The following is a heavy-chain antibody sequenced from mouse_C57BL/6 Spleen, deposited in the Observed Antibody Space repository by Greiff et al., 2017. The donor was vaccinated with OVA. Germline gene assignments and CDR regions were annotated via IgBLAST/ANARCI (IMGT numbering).Heavy chain of an antibody. D-gene: IGHD1-1*01. V-gene: IGHV1-52*01. CDR1: GYTFTSYW. CDR2: IDPSDSET. Sequence: VQLQQSGAELVRPGSSVKLSCKASGYTFTSYWMHWVKQRPIQGLEWIGNIDPSDSETHYNQKFKDKATLTVDKSPSTAYMQLSSLTSEDSAVYYCARTPYGSSPYWYFDVWGTGTTVTVSS. CDR3: ARTPYGSSPYWYFDV. J-gene: IGHJ1*03.